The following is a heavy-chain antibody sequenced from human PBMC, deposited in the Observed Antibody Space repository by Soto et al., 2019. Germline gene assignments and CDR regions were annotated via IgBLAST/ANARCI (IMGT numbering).Heavy chain of an antibody. D-gene: IGHD2-15*01. J-gene: IGHJ4*02. CDR3: ARGPGGPDGPGDY. CDR2: INAGNGNT. Sequence: QVHLVQSGAEVKKPGASVKVSCKASGYTFTSYAMHWVRQAPGQRLEWMGWINAGNGNTKYSQKFQGRVTITRDTSASTAYMELSSLRSEDTALYYCARGPGGPDGPGDYWRQGTLVTVSS. V-gene: IGHV1-3*01. CDR1: GYTFTSYA.